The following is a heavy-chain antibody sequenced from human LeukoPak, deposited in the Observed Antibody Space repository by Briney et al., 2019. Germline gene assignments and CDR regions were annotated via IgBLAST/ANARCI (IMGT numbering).Heavy chain of an antibody. CDR1: GLTVSSNC. V-gene: IGHV4-59*02. J-gene: IGHJ6*03. D-gene: IGHD3-9*01. Sequence: GSLRLSCAASGLTVSSNCMSWIRQPPGKGLEWIGYIYYSGSTNYNPSLKSRVTMSVDTSKNQFSLKLSSVTAADTAVYYCARDLYYDILTGYRLGVYYYYMDVWGKGTTVTISS. CDR3: ARDLYYDILTGYRLGVYYYYMDV. CDR2: IYYSGST.